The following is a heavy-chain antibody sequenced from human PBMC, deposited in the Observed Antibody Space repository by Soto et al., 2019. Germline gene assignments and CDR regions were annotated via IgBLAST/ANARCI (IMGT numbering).Heavy chain of an antibody. J-gene: IGHJ1*01. CDR2: ISGYNGNT. CDR3: ARGGSSWSAEYYQH. D-gene: IGHD6-13*01. V-gene: IGHV1-18*01. CDR1: GYTFSNYG. Sequence: QVQLVQSGAEVKKPGASVKVSCKASGYTFSNYGISWVRQAPGQGPEWMGWISGYNGNTKYAQSRQGRVTMTTDTSTSTAYMELRSLRSDDTAVYYCARGGSSWSAEYYQHWGQGTLVIVSS.